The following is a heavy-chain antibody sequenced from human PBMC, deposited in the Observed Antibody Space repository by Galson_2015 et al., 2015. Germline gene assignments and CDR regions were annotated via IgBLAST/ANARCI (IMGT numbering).Heavy chain of an antibody. V-gene: IGHV1-46*01. CDR2: VTPGSGAT. J-gene: IGHJ4*02. Sequence: SVKVSCKASGYTFSNYHIHWVRQAPGQGLEWMGIVTPGSGATSYAEKFRGRVIMTGDMSTTTAFLELSSLRSDDTALYYCARETSATVVGDHWGQGPLVTVSS. D-gene: IGHD4-17*01. CDR1: GYTFSNYH. CDR3: ARETSATVVGDH.